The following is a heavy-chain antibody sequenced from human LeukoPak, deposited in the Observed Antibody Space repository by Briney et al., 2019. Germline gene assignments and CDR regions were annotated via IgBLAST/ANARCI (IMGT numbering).Heavy chain of an antibody. D-gene: IGHD4-11*01. J-gene: IGHJ4*02. CDR1: GGSISSGDYY. Sequence: SQTLSLTCTVSGGSISSGDYYWSRIRQPPGKGLEWIGYIYYSGSTYYNPSLKSRVTISVDTSKNQFSLKLSSVTAADTAAYYCARVYSNYFRYFDYWGRGTLVTVSS. CDR3: ARVYSNYFRYFDY. CDR2: IYYSGST. V-gene: IGHV4-30-4*08.